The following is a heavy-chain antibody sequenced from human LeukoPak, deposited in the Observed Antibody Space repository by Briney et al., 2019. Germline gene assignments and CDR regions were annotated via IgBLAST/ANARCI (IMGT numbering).Heavy chain of an antibody. J-gene: IGHJ4*02. CDR3: ARDPNNYYDSSALPLFDY. CDR1: GFTFSSYS. CDR2: ISSSSSYI. D-gene: IGHD3-22*01. V-gene: IGHV3-21*01. Sequence: PGGSLRLSCAASGFTFSSYSMNCVRQAPGKGLEWVSSISSSSSYIYYADSVKGRFTISRDNAKNSLYLQMNSLRAEDTAVYYCARDPNNYYDSSALPLFDYWGQGTLVTVSS.